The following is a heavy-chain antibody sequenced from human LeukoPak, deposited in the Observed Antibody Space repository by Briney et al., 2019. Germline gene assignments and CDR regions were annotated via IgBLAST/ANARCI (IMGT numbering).Heavy chain of an antibody. J-gene: IGHJ4*02. CDR2: INPISGGT. CDR1: GYTFTGYS. V-gene: IGHV1-2*02. CDR3: ARDSNLGGFFDY. D-gene: IGHD3-16*01. Sequence: ASVKVSFKASGYTFTGYSMYWVRQAPGLGLEWMGWINPISGGTNYAQKFQGRATMTRDTSISTAYMELTSLRSDDTAVYYCARDSNLGGFFDYWGQGTLVTVSS.